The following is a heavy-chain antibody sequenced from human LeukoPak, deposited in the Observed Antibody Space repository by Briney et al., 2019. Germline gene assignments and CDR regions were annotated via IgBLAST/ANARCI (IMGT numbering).Heavy chain of an antibody. J-gene: IGHJ6*02. CDR2: ISAYNGNT. CDR1: GYTFTSYG. V-gene: IGHV1-18*01. CDR3: AREAPFNLVGATMNYYYYGMDV. Sequence: GASVKVSCKASGYTFTSYGISWVRQAPGQGLEWMGWISAYNGNTNYAQKLQGRVTMTTDTSTSTAYMELRSLRSDDTAVYYCAREAPFNLVGATMNYYYYGMDVWGQGTTVTVSS. D-gene: IGHD1-26*01.